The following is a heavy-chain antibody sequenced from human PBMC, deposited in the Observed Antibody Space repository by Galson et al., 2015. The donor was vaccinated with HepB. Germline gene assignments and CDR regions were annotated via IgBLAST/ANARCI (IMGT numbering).Heavy chain of an antibody. J-gene: IGHJ3*02. Sequence: SLRLSCAASGFTFSSYSMNWVRQAPGKGLEWVSSISSSSSYVYYADSVKGRFTISRDNAKNSLYLQMNSLRAEDTAVYYCARDKDSSRSDAFDIWGQGTMVIVSS. CDR2: ISSSSSYV. D-gene: IGHD6-13*01. V-gene: IGHV3-21*01. CDR1: GFTFSSYS. CDR3: ARDKDSSRSDAFDI.